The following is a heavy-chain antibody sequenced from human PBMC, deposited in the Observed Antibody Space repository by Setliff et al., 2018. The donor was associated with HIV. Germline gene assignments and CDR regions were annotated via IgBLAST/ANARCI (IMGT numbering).Heavy chain of an antibody. D-gene: IGHD3-10*01. J-gene: IGHJ4*02. CDR2: MSGNNGNT. V-gene: IGHV1-18*04. CDR1: GYTFTDYF. Sequence: ASVKVSCKASGYTFTDYFMHWVRQVPGHGLEWMGWMSGNNGNTKSAPKVQGRLTLATDISTGTAYMELMSLTSDDTAVYYCARDGFYYGPGGFHNGGLDYWGQGTPVTVSS. CDR3: ARDGFYYGPGGFHNGGLDY.